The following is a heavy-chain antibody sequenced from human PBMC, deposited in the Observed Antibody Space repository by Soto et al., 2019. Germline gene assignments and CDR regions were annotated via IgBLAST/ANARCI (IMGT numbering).Heavy chain of an antibody. CDR3: ARGGTSGWLKGAYDV. CDR1: GGTLNKHA. CDR2: IIPMFGIP. J-gene: IGHJ3*01. D-gene: IGHD6-19*01. V-gene: IGHV1-69*13. Sequence: SVKVSCKASGGTLNKHAITWVRRAPGLGLEWLGGIIPMFGIPNYPQKFQGRVTITADDSTNTSHMELNSLTSDDTAVYYCARGGTSGWLKGAYDVWGQGTMVTVSS.